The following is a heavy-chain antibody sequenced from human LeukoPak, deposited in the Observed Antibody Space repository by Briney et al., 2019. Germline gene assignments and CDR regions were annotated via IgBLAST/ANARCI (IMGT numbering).Heavy chain of an antibody. Sequence: PSEALSLTCAVYGGSFSGYYWGWIRQPPGKGLEWIGEINHSGSTNYNPSLKSRVTISVDTSKNQFSLKLSSVTAADTAVYYCAELTSMVEQYWGQGTLVTVSS. J-gene: IGHJ4*02. CDR3: AELTSMVEQY. CDR1: GGSFSGYY. D-gene: IGHD3-10*01. CDR2: INHSGST. V-gene: IGHV4-34*01.